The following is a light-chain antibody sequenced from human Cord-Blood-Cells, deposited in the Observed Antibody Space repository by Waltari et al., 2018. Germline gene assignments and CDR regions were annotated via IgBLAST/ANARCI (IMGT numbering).Light chain of an antibody. CDR1: TAPVTSGHY. Sequence: QAVVTQEPSLTVSPGGTVTLTCGSSTAPVTSGHYPYWFQQKPGQAPRPLIYDTSNQHSWPPSWVSGSLLGGKAALTLAGAQPEDEAEYYCLLSYSGARVFGGGTKLTVL. CDR3: LLSYSGARV. CDR2: DTS. V-gene: IGLV7-46*01. J-gene: IGLJ3*02.